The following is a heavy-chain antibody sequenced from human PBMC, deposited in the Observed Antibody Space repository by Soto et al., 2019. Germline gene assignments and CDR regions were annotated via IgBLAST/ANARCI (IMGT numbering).Heavy chain of an antibody. CDR2: IYYSGST. CDR1: GGSVSSGGYY. CDR3: ARDAYGMDV. J-gene: IGHJ6*02. Sequence: SETLSLTSPVAGGSVSSGGYYWSWIRQPPGKGLEWIGYIYYSGSTNYNPSLKSRVTISVDTSKNQFSLKLSSVTAADTAVYYCARDAYGMDVWGHGTTVTVSS. V-gene: IGHV4-61*08.